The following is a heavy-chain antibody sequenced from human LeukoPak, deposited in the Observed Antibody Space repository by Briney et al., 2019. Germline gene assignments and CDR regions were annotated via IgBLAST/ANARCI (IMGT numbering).Heavy chain of an antibody. CDR3: ARETRLHSGSYSNDAFDI. CDR2: ISYSGST. Sequence: SETLSLTCTVSGGSISSYYWSWIRQPPGKGLEWIGYISYSGSTDYNPSLKSRDTISLDTSKNQFSLRLSSVTAADTAVYYCARETRLHSGSYSNDAFDIWGQGTMVTVSS. V-gene: IGHV4-59*01. D-gene: IGHD1-26*01. J-gene: IGHJ3*02. CDR1: GGSISSYY.